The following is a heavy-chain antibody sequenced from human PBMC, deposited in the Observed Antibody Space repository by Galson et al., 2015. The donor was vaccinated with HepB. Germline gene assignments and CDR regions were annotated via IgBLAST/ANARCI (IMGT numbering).Heavy chain of an antibody. CDR1: GFTVSRSY. D-gene: IGHD4-23*01. CDR2: IYSGGFT. V-gene: IGHV3-66*01. CDR3: AKEAGGPEGGNGIDS. J-gene: IGHJ4*02. Sequence: SLRLSCAASGFTVSRSYMNWVRQAPGKGLEWVSVIYSGGFTYYADSVKGRFIISRDNSKDTLFLQMNSLRAEDTAVYYCAKEAGGPEGGNGIDSWGQGTLVTVSS.